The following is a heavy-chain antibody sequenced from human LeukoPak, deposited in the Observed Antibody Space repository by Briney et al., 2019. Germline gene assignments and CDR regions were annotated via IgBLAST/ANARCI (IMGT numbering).Heavy chain of an antibody. J-gene: IGHJ4*02. CDR3: AKRLAMTGTYHFDY. V-gene: IGHV3-7*03. Sequence: GGSLRLSCAASGLTFSNYWMSWVRQAPGKGLEWVANIKQDGSEKYYVDSVKGRFTISRDNAKNSLYLQMNSLRAEDTAVYYCAKRLAMTGTYHFDYWGQGTLVTVSS. CDR1: GLTFSNYW. D-gene: IGHD6-19*01. CDR2: IKQDGSEK.